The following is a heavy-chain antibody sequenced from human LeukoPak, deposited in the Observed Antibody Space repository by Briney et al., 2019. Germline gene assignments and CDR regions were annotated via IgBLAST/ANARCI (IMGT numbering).Heavy chain of an antibody. Sequence: SETLSLTCAVYGGSFSGYYWSWIRQPPGKGLEWIGEINHSGSTNYNPSLKSRVTISVDTSKNQFSLKLSSVTAADTAVYYCARGGRSLVRGYFDYWGQGTLVTVPS. CDR3: ARGGRSLVRGYFDY. CDR2: INHSGST. J-gene: IGHJ4*02. D-gene: IGHD3-10*02. V-gene: IGHV4-34*01. CDR1: GGSFSGYY.